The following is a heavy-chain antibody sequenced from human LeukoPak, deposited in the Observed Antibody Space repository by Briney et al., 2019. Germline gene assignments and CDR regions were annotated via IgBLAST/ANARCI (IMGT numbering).Heavy chain of an antibody. CDR2: IYYSGST. D-gene: IGHD3-10*01. Sequence: SETLSLTCTVSGGSISSSSYYWGWIRQPPGKGLEWIGSIYYSGSTYYNPSLKSRVTISVDTSKNQFSLKLSSVTAADTAVYYCARLWFGELLSGDPWGQGTLVTVSS. CDR3: ARLWFGELLSGDP. J-gene: IGHJ5*02. V-gene: IGHV4-39*07. CDR1: GGSISSSSYY.